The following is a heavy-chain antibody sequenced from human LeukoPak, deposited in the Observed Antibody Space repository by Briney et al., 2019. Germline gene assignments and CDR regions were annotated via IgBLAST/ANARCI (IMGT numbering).Heavy chain of an antibody. CDR2: ISTSGST. V-gene: IGHV4-4*09. Sequence: SETLSLTCTVSGVSISSYSCSWIRQPPGKGLEWIGYISTSGSTDYSPSLKSRVAISVDRSKNQCSLNLSSVTAADTAVYYSARHDEGSGWYRSYIDLWGRDTLVIVSS. CDR1: GVSISSYS. CDR3: ARHDEGSGWYRSYIDL. D-gene: IGHD6-19*01. J-gene: IGHJ2*01.